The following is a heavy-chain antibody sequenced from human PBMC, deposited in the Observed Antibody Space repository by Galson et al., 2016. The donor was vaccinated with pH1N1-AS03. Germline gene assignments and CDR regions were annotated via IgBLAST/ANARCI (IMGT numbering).Heavy chain of an antibody. CDR1: GFSFSTNW. CDR2: INADGSTA. Sequence: SLRLSCAASGFSFSTNWMHWVRQAPGKGLVWVAHINADGSTARHADSVKGRFIISRDNAKNTLYLHMNSLRVEDTAVDHCARHVGGPYDYWGQGAMVTVSS. V-gene: IGHV3-74*01. D-gene: IGHD4-23*01. CDR3: ARHVGGPYDY. J-gene: IGHJ4*02.